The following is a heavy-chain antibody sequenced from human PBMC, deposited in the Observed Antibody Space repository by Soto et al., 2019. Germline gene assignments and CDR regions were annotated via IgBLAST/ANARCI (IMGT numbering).Heavy chain of an antibody. V-gene: IGHV3-11*06. Sequence: GGSLRLSCAASGFTFSDYYMSWIRQAPGKGLEIVSYISGTKSFTDYADSVKGRFTISRDNAKNTLYLQMNSLRAEDTAVYYCARGDRGAFDLWGQGTMVTVSS. CDR1: GFTFSDYY. D-gene: IGHD2-21*02. J-gene: IGHJ3*01. CDR2: ISGTKSFT. CDR3: ARGDRGAFDL.